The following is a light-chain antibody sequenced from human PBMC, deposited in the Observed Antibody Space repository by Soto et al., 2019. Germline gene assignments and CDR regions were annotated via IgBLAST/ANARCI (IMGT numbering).Light chain of an antibody. V-gene: IGKV1-9*01. J-gene: IGKJ4*01. CDR1: QGIRSS. CDR2: TAS. CDR3: QQLNSYA. Sequence: IRLTQSPSSLSASVGDRVTITYRASQGIRSSLAWYQQKPGKAPKLLIYTASNLELGVPSRFSGSGSGTDFTLTSSSLQPEDFATYYCQQLNSYAFGGGTKVEIK.